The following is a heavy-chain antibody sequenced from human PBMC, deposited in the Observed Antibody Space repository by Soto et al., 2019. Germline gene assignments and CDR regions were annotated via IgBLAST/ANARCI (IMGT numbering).Heavy chain of an antibody. D-gene: IGHD6-13*01. CDR1: GGSISSGGYY. CDR2: IYYSGST. CDR3: ARDESSSGFDY. J-gene: IGHJ4*02. Sequence: SETLSLTCTVSGGSISSGGYYWSWIRQHPGKGLEWIGYIYYSGSTYYNPSLKSRVTISVDTSKNQFSLKLSSVTAADTAVYYCARDESSSGFDYWGQGTLVTVSS. V-gene: IGHV4-31*03.